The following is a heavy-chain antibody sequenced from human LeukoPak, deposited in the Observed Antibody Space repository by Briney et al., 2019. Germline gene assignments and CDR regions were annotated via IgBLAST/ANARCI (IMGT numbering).Heavy chain of an antibody. J-gene: IGHJ4*02. D-gene: IGHD2-15*01. CDR3: ARAPYCIGGSCRFDY. CDR2: IKQDGSEK. V-gene: IGHV3-7*03. Sequence: PGGSLRLSCVASVFTFSSYWMSWVRQAPAQGLEWVANIKQDGSEKYYVDSVKGRFTISRDNAKNSLYLQMNSLRAEDTAVYYCARAPYCIGGSCRFDYWGQGTLVTVSS. CDR1: VFTFSSYW.